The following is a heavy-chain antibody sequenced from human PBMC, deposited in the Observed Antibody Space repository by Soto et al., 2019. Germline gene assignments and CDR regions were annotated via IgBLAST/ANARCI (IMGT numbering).Heavy chain of an antibody. CDR3: VHGTLRSFGHVYFDY. D-gene: IGHD3-3*02. V-gene: IGHV2-5*02. CDR2: IYWDDDK. Sequence: QITLKESGPTLVKPKQTLTLTCSLSGFSVSSNGARVGWIRQPPGKALEWLALIYWDDDKHYNPSLKSRLTITKDTSKIQVVLTVTDMDPADTATYYCVHGTLRSFGHVYFDYWGPGTLVTVSS. J-gene: IGHJ4*02. CDR1: GFSVSSNGAR.